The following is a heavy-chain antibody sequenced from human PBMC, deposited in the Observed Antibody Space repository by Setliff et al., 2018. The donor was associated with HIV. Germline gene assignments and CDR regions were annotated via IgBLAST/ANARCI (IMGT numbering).Heavy chain of an antibody. CDR2: ISGLGRTT. CDR1: GFTFSSYS. Sequence: QPGGSLRLSCAASGFTFSSYSMNWVRQAPGKGLEWISYISGLGRTTYYADSVKGRFTFSRDNAKNSVYLQMNSLRAEDTAVYYCARAPTYYDPPDIWGQGTMVTVSS. V-gene: IGHV3-48*04. J-gene: IGHJ3*02. CDR3: ARAPTYYDPPDI. D-gene: IGHD3-22*01.